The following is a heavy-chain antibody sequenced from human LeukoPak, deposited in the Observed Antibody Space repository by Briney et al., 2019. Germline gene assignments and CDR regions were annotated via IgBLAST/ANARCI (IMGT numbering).Heavy chain of an antibody. J-gene: IGHJ4*02. D-gene: IGHD5-18*01. CDR1: GESFSGNY. V-gene: IGHV4-34*01. CDR2: INHSGSA. Sequence: PSETLSLTCAVYGESFSGNYWSWIRQSPGKGLEWIGEINHSGSANYNPSLKSRVTTSVDTSKNQFSLKLNSVTAADTAVYYCARSAQYSATLDYWGQGTLVTVSS. CDR3: ARSAQYSATLDY.